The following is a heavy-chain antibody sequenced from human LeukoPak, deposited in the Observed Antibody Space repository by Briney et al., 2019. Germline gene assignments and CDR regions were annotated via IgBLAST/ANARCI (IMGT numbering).Heavy chain of an antibody. CDR1: GYSFTNYW. Sequence: GESLKISCQGSGYSFTNYWIGWVRQMPGKGLEWMGIIHPADSDTKYSPSFEGQVTISADKSITTAYLQWSSLKASDTAIYYCARHGLFGCNDVGCYRSFFYYGMDVWGQGTAVTVSS. J-gene: IGHJ6*02. V-gene: IGHV5-51*01. D-gene: IGHD2-15*01. CDR2: IHPADSDT. CDR3: ARHGLFGCNDVGCYRSFFYYGMDV.